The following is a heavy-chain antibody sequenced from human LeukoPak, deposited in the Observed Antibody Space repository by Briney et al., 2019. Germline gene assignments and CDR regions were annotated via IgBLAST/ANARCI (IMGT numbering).Heavy chain of an antibody. Sequence: PSETLSLTCTVSGGSISSYYWSWLRQPAGKGPEWIGRIYTSGSTNYNPSLKSRVTMSVDTSKNQFSLKLSSVTAADTAVYYCARGPKDIRTLDYWGQGTLVTVSS. D-gene: IGHD1-14*01. CDR1: GGSISSYY. CDR3: ARGPKDIRTLDY. V-gene: IGHV4-4*07. CDR2: IYTSGST. J-gene: IGHJ4*02.